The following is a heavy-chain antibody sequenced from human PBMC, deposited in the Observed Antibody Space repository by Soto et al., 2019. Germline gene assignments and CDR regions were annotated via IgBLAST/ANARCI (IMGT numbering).Heavy chain of an antibody. D-gene: IGHD1-20*01. CDR2: IKQDGSEK. Sequence: GESLKISCAASGFTFSSYWMSWVRQAPGKGLEWVANIKQDGSEKYYVDSVKGRFTISRDNAKNSLYLQMNSLRAEDTAVYYCARVTGTYAFDIWGQGTMVTVSS. V-gene: IGHV3-7*03. CDR3: ARVTGTYAFDI. CDR1: GFTFSSYW. J-gene: IGHJ3*02.